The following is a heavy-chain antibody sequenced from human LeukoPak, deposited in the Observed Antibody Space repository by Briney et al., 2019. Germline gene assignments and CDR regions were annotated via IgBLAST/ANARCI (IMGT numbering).Heavy chain of an antibody. D-gene: IGHD6-19*01. CDR3: AREHVGYSSGWHDLDF. Sequence: TSETLSLTCSVSGGSIGSNFWSWIRQPAGKGLERIGRIYTSGVTNYNPSLKSRVTMSVDTSKKQFSLSLSSVTAADTAVYYCAREHVGYSSGWHDLDFWGQGALVTVSS. CDR1: GGSIGSNF. CDR2: IYTSGVT. J-gene: IGHJ4*02. V-gene: IGHV4-4*07.